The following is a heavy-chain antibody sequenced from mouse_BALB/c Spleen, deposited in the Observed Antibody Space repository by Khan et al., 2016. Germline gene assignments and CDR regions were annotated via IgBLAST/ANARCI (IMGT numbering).Heavy chain of an antibody. CDR1: GFSVTGFP. CDR2: IWGVVST. D-gene: IGHD2-4*01. Sequence: QVQLKESGPGLVAPSQSLYITCTVSGFSVTGFPVNWVRQPPGKGLEWLGVIWGVVSTDYDSALKSRLSISKDDTQIQVLVKMNSLRTDDTARYYCARYDDNDGGFARWGHESVVAISA. J-gene: IGHJ3*01. CDR3: ARYDDNDGGFAR. V-gene: IGHV2-6-7*01.